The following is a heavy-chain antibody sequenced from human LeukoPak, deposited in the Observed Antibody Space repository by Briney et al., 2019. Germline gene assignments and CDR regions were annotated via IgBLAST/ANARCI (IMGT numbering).Heavy chain of an antibody. D-gene: IGHD2-15*01. J-gene: IGHJ4*02. CDR3: ARRTIGYCSGGSCYSEPLDY. CDR1: GFTFSDYY. V-gene: IGHV3-11*06. Sequence: GGSLRLSCAASGFTFSDYYMSWIRQSTGKGLEWVSYISSSSSYTNYADSVKGRFTISRDNAKNSLYLQMNSLRAEDTAVYYCARRTIGYCSGGSCYSEPLDYWGQGTLVTVSS. CDR2: ISSSSSYT.